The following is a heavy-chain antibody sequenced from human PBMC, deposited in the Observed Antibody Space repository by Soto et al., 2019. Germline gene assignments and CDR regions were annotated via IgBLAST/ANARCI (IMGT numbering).Heavy chain of an antibody. CDR3: AKGHSIVVVITSYYYGLDV. V-gene: IGHV3-30*02. J-gene: IGHJ6*02. CDR2: IWYDGSNK. CDR1: GFPFNTYG. Sequence: HPGGSLRLSCAASGFPFNTYGMHWLRQAPGKGLEWVAVIWYDGSNKYYADSVKGRFTISRDNSKNMLYLQMDSLRAEDTAVYYCAKGHSIVVVITSYYYGLDVWGQGTTVTVSS. D-gene: IGHD3-22*01.